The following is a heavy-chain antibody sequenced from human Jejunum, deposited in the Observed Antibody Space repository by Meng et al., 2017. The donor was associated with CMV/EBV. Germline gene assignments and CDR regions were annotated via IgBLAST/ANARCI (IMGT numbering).Heavy chain of an antibody. D-gene: IGHD4-11*01. J-gene: IGHJ4*02. CDR2: IRLDATDK. CDR3: ARDVPDHYSPNY. Sequence: QMQLVESGXGVVQPGGXLRLSCAASGFSFSTYSMYWVRQAPGKGLEWVSFIRLDATDKFYADSVKGRFTISRDNSKNMLYLQMSSPRTEDTAVYYCARDVPDHYSPNYWGQGTLVTVSS. CDR1: GFSFSTYS. V-gene: IGHV3-30*02.